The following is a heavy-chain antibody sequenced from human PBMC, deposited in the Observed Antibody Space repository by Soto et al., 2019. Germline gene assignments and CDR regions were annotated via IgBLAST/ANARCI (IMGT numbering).Heavy chain of an antibody. CDR2: IVVGSGNT. CDR3: AAYNWNLNAFDI. CDR1: GFTFTSSA. V-gene: IGHV1-58*02. J-gene: IGHJ3*02. D-gene: IGHD1-20*01. Sequence: SVKVSCKASGFTFTSSAMQWVRQARGRRLEWIGWIVVGSGNTNYAQKFQERVTITRDMSTSTAYMELSSLRSEDTAVYYCAAYNWNLNAFDIWGQGTMVTVSS.